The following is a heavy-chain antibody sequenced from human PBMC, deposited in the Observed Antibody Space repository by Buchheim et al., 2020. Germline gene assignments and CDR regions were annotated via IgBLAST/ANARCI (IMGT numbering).Heavy chain of an antibody. Sequence: QVQLVQSGPEVKKPGSSVKVSCKGSGDTFNSYPVSWVRQAPGQGLEWMGGIIPMFATPKYAQKFHGGITITADASTNTVYMELSSLQDTAVYYCASGQSAGQLWGAYGLDVWGQGTT. CDR2: IIPMFATP. V-gene: IGHV1-69*01. CDR3: ASGQSAGQLWGAYGLDV. J-gene: IGHJ6*02. D-gene: IGHD3-16*01. CDR1: GDTFNSYP.